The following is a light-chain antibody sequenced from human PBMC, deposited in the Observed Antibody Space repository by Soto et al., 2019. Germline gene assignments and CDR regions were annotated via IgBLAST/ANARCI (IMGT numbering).Light chain of an antibody. CDR1: QGIRND. J-gene: IGKJ1*01. CDR2: AAS. CDR3: T. Sequence: DLQMTQSPSSLSASVGDRVTITCRASQGIRNDLGWYQQKPGKAPKRLIYAASSLQSGVPSRFSGSGSGTEFTLTISSLHCLQHNSYPWTFGQGTKVEIK. V-gene: IGKV1-17*01.